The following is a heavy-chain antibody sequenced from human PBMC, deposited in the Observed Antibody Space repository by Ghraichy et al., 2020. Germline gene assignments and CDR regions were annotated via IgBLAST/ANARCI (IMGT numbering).Heavy chain of an antibody. CDR1: GFTFSSYS. CDR2: ISSSSTI. Sequence: GGSLRLSCAASGFTFSSYSMNWVRQAPGKGLEWVSYISSSSTIYYADSVKGRFTISRDNAKNSLYLQMNSLRDEDTAVYYCAREPLQPDIVVVVAATEGMDVWGQGTTVTVSS. J-gene: IGHJ6*02. CDR3: AREPLQPDIVVVVAATEGMDV. V-gene: IGHV3-48*02. D-gene: IGHD2-15*01.